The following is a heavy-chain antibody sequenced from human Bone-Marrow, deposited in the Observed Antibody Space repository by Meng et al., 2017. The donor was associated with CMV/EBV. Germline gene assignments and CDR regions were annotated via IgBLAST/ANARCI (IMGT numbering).Heavy chain of an antibody. CDR2: ISGSGGST. CDR1: GFTFSSYA. CDR3: AKQGDDFWSGPRDY. Sequence: GALRLSCAASGFTFSSYAMSWVRQAPGKGLEWVSAISGSGGSTYYADSVKGRFTISRDNSKNTLYLQMNSLRAEDTAVYYCAKQGDDFWSGPRDYWGQGTLVTVSS. J-gene: IGHJ4*02. V-gene: IGHV3-23*01. D-gene: IGHD3-3*01.